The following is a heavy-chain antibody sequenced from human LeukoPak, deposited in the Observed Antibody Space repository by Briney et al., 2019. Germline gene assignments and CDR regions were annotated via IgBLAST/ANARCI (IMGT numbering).Heavy chain of an antibody. CDR2: INEDGSQK. V-gene: IGHV3-7*01. Sequence: GGSLRLSCAASGFTFDDYAMSWVRQAPGKGLEWVANINEDGSQKYYVDSVKGRFTISRDNTKKLVFLQMNSLRVEDTAVYYCARDEVGGYYFEWGQGNLVNVSS. D-gene: IGHD3-3*01. CDR3: ARDEVGGYYFE. J-gene: IGHJ4*02. CDR1: GFTFDDYA.